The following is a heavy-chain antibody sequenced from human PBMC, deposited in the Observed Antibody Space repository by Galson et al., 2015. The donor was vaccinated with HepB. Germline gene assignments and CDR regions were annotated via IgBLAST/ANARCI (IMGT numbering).Heavy chain of an antibody. CDR3: ARHSKYVGFYDFWSGYLSDAFDI. CDR1: GGSISSSSYY. D-gene: IGHD3-3*01. J-gene: IGHJ3*02. CDR2: IYYSGST. Sequence: ETLSLTCTVSGGSISSSSYYWGWIRPPPGKGLEWIGSIYYSGSTYYNPSLKSRVTISVDTSKNQFSLKLSSVTAADTAVYYCARHSKYVGFYDFWSGYLSDAFDIWGQGTMVTVSS. V-gene: IGHV4-39*01.